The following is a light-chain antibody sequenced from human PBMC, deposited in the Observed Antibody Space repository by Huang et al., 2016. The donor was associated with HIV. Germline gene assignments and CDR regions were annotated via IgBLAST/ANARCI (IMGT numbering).Light chain of an antibody. J-gene: IGKJ4*01. CDR1: QNVTND. CDR3: QQYNNWPPLT. Sequence: EVVITQSPAILSVYHGERATLSCRDSQNVTNDLAWYKHITGQAPRLLIYGASTRATGIPARFSGNGSETEYTLTISILQSEDFAIYYCQQYNNWPPLTFGGGTKVDIK. V-gene: IGKV3-15*01. CDR2: GAS.